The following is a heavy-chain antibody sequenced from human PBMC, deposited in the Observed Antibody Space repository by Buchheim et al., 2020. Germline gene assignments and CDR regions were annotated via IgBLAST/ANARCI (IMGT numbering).Heavy chain of an antibody. CDR1: GFTVSSNY. Sequence: EVQLVESGGGLVQPGGSLRLSCAASGFTVSSNYMSWVRQAPGKGLEWVSVIYSGGSTYYSDSVKGRFTISSDNSTNTLYLQMNSLRAEDTAVYYCARDSGFGELLFRGIDVWGQGTT. J-gene: IGHJ6*02. V-gene: IGHV3-66*01. CDR3: ARDSGFGELLFRGIDV. D-gene: IGHD3-10*01. CDR2: IYSGGST.